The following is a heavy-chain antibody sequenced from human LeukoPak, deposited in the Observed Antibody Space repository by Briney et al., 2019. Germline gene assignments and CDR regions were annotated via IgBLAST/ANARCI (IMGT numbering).Heavy chain of an antibody. CDR2: ITSSGSTI. J-gene: IGHJ5*02. V-gene: IGHV3-11*01. CDR1: GFTFSDYY. D-gene: IGHD6-19*01. Sequence: GGSLRPSCAASGFTFSDYYMSWIRQAPGKGLEWVSYITSSGSTIYYADSVKGRFTISRDNAENSLYLQMNSLRAEDTAVYYCARDLGSGWTRNWFDPWGQGTLVTVSS. CDR3: ARDLGSGWTRNWFDP.